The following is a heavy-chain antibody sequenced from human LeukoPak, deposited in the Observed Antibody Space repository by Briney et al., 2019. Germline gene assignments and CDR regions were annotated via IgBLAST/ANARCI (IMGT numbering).Heavy chain of an antibody. CDR1: GFAFSTYA. V-gene: IGHV3-23*01. D-gene: IGHD5-18*01. Sequence: GGSLRLSCAASGFAFSTYAVNWVRQAPGKGLEWVSTISGSGDSTYYADSVKGRFTISRDNSKDTLYLQMSSVRVDDTAVYYCARGLYGYEYYFDYWGQGTLVTVSS. CDR2: ISGSGDST. CDR3: ARGLYGYEYYFDY. J-gene: IGHJ4*02.